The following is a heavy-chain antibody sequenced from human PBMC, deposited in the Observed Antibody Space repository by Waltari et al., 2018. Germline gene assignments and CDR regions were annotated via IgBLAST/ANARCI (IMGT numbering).Heavy chain of an antibody. V-gene: IGHV3-53*02. Sequence: EVLLLETGGDVIQPGGSLRLSCAASGFSVSSHYMSWVRQAPGKGLEWVWVINAGGNVFYADSVEGRFTISRDNSRNTVYLEMNSLRVEDSAVYYCVREDREYFFHMDVWGSGTTVTMSS. CDR3: VREDREYFFHMDV. CDR1: GFSVSSHY. CDR2: INAGGNV. J-gene: IGHJ6*03. D-gene: IGHD3-3*01.